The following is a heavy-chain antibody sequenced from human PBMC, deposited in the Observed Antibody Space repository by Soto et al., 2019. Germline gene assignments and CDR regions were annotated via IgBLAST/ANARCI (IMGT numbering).Heavy chain of an antibody. CDR1: GFSLSTSGVG. D-gene: IGHD3-16*02. Sequence: QITLKESGPTLVKPTQTLTLTCTFSGFSLSTSGVGVGWIRQPPGKALEWLALISWDDDKRYSPSLKSRLTITKDTSKNQVVLTMTNMDPVDTATYYCAHSEPIRPLRLGELSLSKFDYWGQGTLVTVSS. CDR3: AHSEPIRPLRLGELSLSKFDY. J-gene: IGHJ4*02. CDR2: ISWDDDK. V-gene: IGHV2-5*02.